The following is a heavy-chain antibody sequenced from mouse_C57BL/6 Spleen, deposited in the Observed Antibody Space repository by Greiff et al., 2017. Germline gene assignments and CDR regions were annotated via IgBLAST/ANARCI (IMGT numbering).Heavy chain of an antibody. CDR2: INPSTGGT. CDR1: GYSFTGYY. J-gene: IGHJ4*01. Sequence: VQLQQSGPELVKPGASVKISCKASGYSFTGYYMNWVKQSPEKSLEWIGEINPSTGGTTYNQKFKAKATLTVDKSSSTAYMQLKSLTSEDSAVYYCARYYYSNYPYCYAMDYWGQGTSVTVSS. V-gene: IGHV1-42*01. D-gene: IGHD2-5*01. CDR3: ARYYYSNYPYCYAMDY.